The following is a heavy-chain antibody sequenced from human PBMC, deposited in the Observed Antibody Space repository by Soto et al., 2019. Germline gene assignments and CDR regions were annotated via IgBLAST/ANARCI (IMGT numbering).Heavy chain of an antibody. J-gene: IGHJ5*02. V-gene: IGHV4-59*01. CDR1: GGSISSYY. CDR2: IYYSGST. CDR3: ASYYDFWSGFGP. D-gene: IGHD3-3*01. Sequence: ETLSLTCTVSGGSISSYYWSWIRQPPGKGLEWIGYIYYSGSTNYNPSLKSRVTISVDTSKNQFSLKLSSVTAADTAVYYCASYYDFWSGFGPWGQGTLVTVSS.